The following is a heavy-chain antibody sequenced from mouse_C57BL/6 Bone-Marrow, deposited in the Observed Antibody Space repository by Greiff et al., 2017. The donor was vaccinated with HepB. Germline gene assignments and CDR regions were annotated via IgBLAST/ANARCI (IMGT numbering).Heavy chain of an antibody. CDR1: GFTFSDYY. CDR2: ISTGGGST. V-gene: IGHV5-12*01. J-gene: IGHJ3*01. CDR3: ARHDEAWFAY. D-gene: IGHD2-3*01. Sequence: EVKVVESGGGLVQPGGSLKLSCAASGFTFSDYYMYWVRQTPEKRLEWVAYISTGGGSTYYPDTVKGRFTISRDNAKNTLYLQMSRLKFEDTAMYYCARHDEAWFAYWGQGTLVTVSA.